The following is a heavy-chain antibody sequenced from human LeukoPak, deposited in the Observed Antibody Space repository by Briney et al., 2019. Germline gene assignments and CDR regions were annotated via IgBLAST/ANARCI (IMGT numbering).Heavy chain of an antibody. D-gene: IGHD2-8*01. Sequence: ASVKVSCKASGYTFTSYGISWVRQAPGQGLEWMGWISAYNGNTNYAQKLQGRGTMTTDTSTSTAYMELRSLRSDDTAVYYCARVPLGYCTNGVCYTFDYWGQGTLVTVSS. CDR2: ISAYNGNT. J-gene: IGHJ4*02. CDR3: ARVPLGYCTNGVCYTFDY. V-gene: IGHV1-18*01. CDR1: GYTFTSYG.